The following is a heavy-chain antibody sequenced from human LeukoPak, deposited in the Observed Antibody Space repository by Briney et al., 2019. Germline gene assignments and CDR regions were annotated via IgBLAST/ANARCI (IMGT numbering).Heavy chain of an antibody. CDR3: ARDLPAKWELPRTGIDY. Sequence: PSETLSLTCAVYGGSFSGYYWSWIRQPPGKGLEWIGEINHSGSTNYNPSLKSRVTISVDTSKNQFSLKLSSVTAADTAVYYCARDLPAKWELPRTGIDYWGQGILVTVSS. V-gene: IGHV4-34*01. CDR2: INHSGST. D-gene: IGHD1-26*01. CDR1: GGSFSGYY. J-gene: IGHJ4*02.